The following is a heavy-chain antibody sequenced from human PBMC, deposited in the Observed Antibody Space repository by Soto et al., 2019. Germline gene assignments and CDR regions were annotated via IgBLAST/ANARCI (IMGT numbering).Heavy chain of an antibody. Sequence: PSETLSLTCTVAGGSISSSSYYWGWIRQPPGKGLEWIGSINHSGRTYYNRSLKGRVTISLDTSNNQFSLMVSSVTAADTAVYYCARVGSGWHAANVFDYWGLGTLVTVSS. CDR3: ARVGSGWHAANVFDY. D-gene: IGHD6-19*01. V-gene: IGHV4-39*07. CDR1: GGSISSSSYY. CDR2: INHSGRT. J-gene: IGHJ4*02.